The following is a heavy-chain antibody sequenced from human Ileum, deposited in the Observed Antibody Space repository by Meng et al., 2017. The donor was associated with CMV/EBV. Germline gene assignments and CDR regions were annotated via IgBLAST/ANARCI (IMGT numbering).Heavy chain of an antibody. J-gene: IGHJ4*02. CDR1: GFTFNTHW. V-gene: IGHV3-74*03. CDR2: IRSNGSGA. D-gene: IGHD6-13*01. Sequence: GESLKISCAASGFTFNTHWMHWVRQAPGKGLVWVSRIRSNGSGATYPDSVKGRFTISRDNAKNTVYLQMNSLRAEDTAVYYCAKDLLIAGADYWGQGTLVTVSS. CDR3: AKDLLIAGADY.